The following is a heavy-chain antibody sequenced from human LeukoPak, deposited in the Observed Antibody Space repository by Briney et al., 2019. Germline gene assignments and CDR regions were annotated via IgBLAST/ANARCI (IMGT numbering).Heavy chain of an antibody. D-gene: IGHD6-19*01. CDR1: GYTFTDYY. CDR3: ATYTSAIQYFLY. CDR2: INPNGGGT. J-gene: IGHJ4*02. Sequence: ASVKVSCKASGYTFTDYYIHWVRQAPGQGHEWMGWINPNGGGTKYAQKFQDRVTMTRDTSISTAYLELSGLRSDDTALYYCATYTSAIQYFLYWGLGTLVTVSS. V-gene: IGHV1-2*02.